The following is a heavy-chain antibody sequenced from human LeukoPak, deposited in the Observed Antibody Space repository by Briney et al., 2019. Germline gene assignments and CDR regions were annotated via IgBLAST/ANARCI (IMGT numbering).Heavy chain of an antibody. CDR2: INPDGGEE. Sequence: PGGSLRLSCAVSGLTFSNYWMNWVRQAPGKGLEWVAHINPDGGEEHYVDSVKGRFVISRDNAKNSLYLQMNSLRAEDTAVYYCAIWGADQNYWGQGTLVTVSS. J-gene: IGHJ4*02. CDR3: AIWGADQNY. V-gene: IGHV3-7*02. D-gene: IGHD3-16*01. CDR1: GLTFSNYW.